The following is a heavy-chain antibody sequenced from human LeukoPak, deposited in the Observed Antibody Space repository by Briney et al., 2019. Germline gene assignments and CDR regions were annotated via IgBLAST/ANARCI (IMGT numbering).Heavy chain of an antibody. CDR3: AIPPGYCGNDCSFDH. J-gene: IGHJ4*02. Sequence: GESLKISCEGSGYSFSNYWIGWVRQMPGKGLEWMGIIYPGDYETRYSPSFQGLVTVSVDKSISTAYLQWSSLKASDTAMYYCAIPPGYCGNDCSFDHWGQGTLVTVSS. CDR1: GYSFSNYW. D-gene: IGHD2-21*02. V-gene: IGHV5-51*01. CDR2: IYPGDYET.